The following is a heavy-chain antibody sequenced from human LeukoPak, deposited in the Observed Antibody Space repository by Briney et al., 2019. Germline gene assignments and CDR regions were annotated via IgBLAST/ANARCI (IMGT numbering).Heavy chain of an antibody. V-gene: IGHV2-70*01. CDR3: ARTTTYYDILTGYSIWFDP. J-gene: IGHJ5*02. D-gene: IGHD3-9*01. CDR1: GFSLSTSGTR. Sequence: SGPTLVNPTQTLTLTCAFSGFSLSTSGTRVSWIRQPPGKALEWLALIDWDDDKYYSTSLKTRLTISKDPSKNQVVLTMTNMDPVDTATYYCARTTTYYDILTGYSIWFDPWGQGTLVTVSS. CDR2: IDWDDDK.